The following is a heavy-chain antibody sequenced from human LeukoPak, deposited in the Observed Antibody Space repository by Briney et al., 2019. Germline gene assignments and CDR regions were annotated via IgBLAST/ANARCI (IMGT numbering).Heavy chain of an antibody. Sequence: GASVKVSCKASGGTFSGYAISWVRQAPGQGLEWMGGIIPIFGTANYAQKFQGRVTITADESTSTAYMELSSLRSEDTAVYYCARSMGYCSSTSCPFDYWGQGTLVTVSS. J-gene: IGHJ4*02. CDR2: IIPIFGTA. D-gene: IGHD2-2*01. V-gene: IGHV1-69*13. CDR1: GGTFSGYA. CDR3: ARSMGYCSSTSCPFDY.